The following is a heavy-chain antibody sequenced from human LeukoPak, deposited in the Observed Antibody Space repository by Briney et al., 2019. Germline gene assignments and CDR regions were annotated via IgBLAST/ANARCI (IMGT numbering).Heavy chain of an antibody. Sequence: GGSLRLSCAASGFTVSSNYMSWVRQAPGKGLEWVSVIYSGGSTYYADSVKGRFTISRDNSKNTLYLQMNSLRDEDTPVYYCARDSSSGWYHGDWGQGTLVTVSS. V-gene: IGHV3-66*01. CDR2: IYSGGST. D-gene: IGHD6-19*01. CDR3: ARDSSSGWYHGD. J-gene: IGHJ4*02. CDR1: GFTVSSNY.